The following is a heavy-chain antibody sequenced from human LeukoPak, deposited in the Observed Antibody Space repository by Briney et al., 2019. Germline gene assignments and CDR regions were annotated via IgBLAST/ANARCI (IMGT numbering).Heavy chain of an antibody. Sequence: QPGGSLRLSCAASGFSFSSYGMSWVRQAPGEGLEWVAITSAGGGNTFYADSVKGRFTISRDNSKNTLYLQMNSLGADDTALYYCAKGDSGGYYPFYLWGQGTLVTVSS. CDR3: AKGDSGGYYPFYL. J-gene: IGHJ5*02. CDR2: TSAGGGNT. CDR1: GFSFSSYG. V-gene: IGHV3-23*01. D-gene: IGHD1-26*01.